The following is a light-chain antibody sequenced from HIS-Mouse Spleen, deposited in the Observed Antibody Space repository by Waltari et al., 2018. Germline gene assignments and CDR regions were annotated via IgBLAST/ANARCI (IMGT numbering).Light chain of an antibody. Sequence: YVLTQPLPVSVAPGKTARMTCGGNNIGSKSVHRHQQKPGQAPVLVVDDDSDRPSGIPERFSGSNSGNTATLTSSRVEAGDEADYYCQVWDSSSDHVVFGGGTKLTVL. J-gene: IGLJ2*01. CDR3: QVWDSSSDHVV. CDR2: DDS. CDR1: NIGSKS. V-gene: IGLV3-21*03.